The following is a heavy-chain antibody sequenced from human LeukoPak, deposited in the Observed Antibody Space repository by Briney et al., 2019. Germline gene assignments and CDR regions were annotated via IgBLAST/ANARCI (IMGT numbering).Heavy chain of an antibody. CDR3: ARHIDWKFDY. CDR1: GFTFSSYW. V-gene: IGHV3-7*01. J-gene: IGHJ4*02. D-gene: IGHD1-1*01. CDR2: IKQDGSEE. Sequence: QPGGSLRLSCAPSGFTFSSYWMTWVRQAPGKGLEWVANIKQDGSEEYYVDSVKGRFTIFKDNAKNSLYLQMNSLRAEDTAVYYCARHIDWKFDYWGQGTLVTVSS.